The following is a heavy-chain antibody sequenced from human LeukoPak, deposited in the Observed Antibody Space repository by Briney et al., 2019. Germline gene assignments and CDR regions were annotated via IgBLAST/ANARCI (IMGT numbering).Heavy chain of an antibody. CDR2: VSSSSSYK. V-gene: IGHV3-21*01. CDR1: GFTFSSYS. Sequence: KPGGTLRLSCAASGFTFSSYSMNWVRHAPGKGLEWVSSVSSSSSYKYYADSVKGRFTISRDNAKNSLYLQMNSLRAEDTAVYYCARETTTYCYYYYMDVWGKGTTVTISS. CDR3: ARETTTYCYYYYMDV. D-gene: IGHD2-21*01. J-gene: IGHJ6*03.